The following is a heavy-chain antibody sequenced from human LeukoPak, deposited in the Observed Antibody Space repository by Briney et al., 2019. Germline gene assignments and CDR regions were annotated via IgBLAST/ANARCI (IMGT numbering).Heavy chain of an antibody. D-gene: IGHD3-10*01. J-gene: IGHJ4*02. Sequence: PGGSLRLSCAASGFTFSSYSMNWVRQAPGKGLEWISYISSTDNATYYADSVKGRFTISRDNAKNSLYLQMSSLRAEDTAVYYCARHRGATVRSLFDYWGQGTLVNVSS. V-gene: IGHV3-48*04. CDR2: ISSTDNAT. CDR3: ARHRGATVRSLFDY. CDR1: GFTFSSYS.